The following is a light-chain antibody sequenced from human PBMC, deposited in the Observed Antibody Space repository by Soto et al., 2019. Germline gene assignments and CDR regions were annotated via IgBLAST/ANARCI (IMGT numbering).Light chain of an antibody. Sequence: SYVLTQSPSVSLAPGQTARITCGGNNIGNKNVHWYQQRPGQAPMLVVYDDGVRPSGIPERFSGSSSGNTAILTISRVEAGDEADYYCQVWDSYSDHVVFGGGTQLTVL. CDR1: NIGNKN. V-gene: IGLV3-21*02. CDR3: QVWDSYSDHVV. CDR2: DDG. J-gene: IGLJ2*01.